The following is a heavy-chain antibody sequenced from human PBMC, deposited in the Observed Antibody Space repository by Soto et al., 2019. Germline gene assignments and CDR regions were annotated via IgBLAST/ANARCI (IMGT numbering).Heavy chain of an antibody. D-gene: IGHD3-10*01. J-gene: IGHJ5*02. Sequence: PSETLSLTCTVSGGSISSSSYYWGWIRQPPGKGLEWIGSIYYSGSTNYNPSLKSRVTISVDKSKNQFSLKLSSVTAADTAVYYCARGMVRGVIIWWFDPWGQGTLVTVSS. CDR3: ARGMVRGVIIWWFDP. CDR2: IYYSGST. V-gene: IGHV4-39*07. CDR1: GGSISSSSYY.